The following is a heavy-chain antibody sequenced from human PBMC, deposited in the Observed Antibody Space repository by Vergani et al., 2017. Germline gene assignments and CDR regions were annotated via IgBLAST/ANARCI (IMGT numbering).Heavy chain of an antibody. J-gene: IGHJ4*02. CDR1: GGSISSYY. D-gene: IGHD4-11*01. CDR3: ARESDYTDY. V-gene: IGHV4-59*01. CDR2: IYYSGST. Sequence: QVQLQASGPGLVKPSETLSLTCTVSGGSISSYYWSWIRQPPGKGLEWIGYIYYSGSTNYNPSLKSRVTISVDTSKNQFSLKLSSVTAADTAVYYCARESDYTDYWGQGTLVTVSS.